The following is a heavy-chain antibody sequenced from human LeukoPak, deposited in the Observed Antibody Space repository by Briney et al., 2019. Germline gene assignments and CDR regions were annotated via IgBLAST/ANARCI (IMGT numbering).Heavy chain of an antibody. D-gene: IGHD3-22*01. V-gene: IGHV1-2*06. Sequence: ASVKVSCKASGDTFTGYYMHWVRQAPGQGLEWMERINPNSGGTNYAQKFQGRVTMTRDTSISTAYMELSRLRSDDTAVYYCARADLYYYDSSGYNWGQGTLVTVSS. CDR2: INPNSGGT. CDR1: GDTFTGYY. CDR3: ARADLYYYDSSGYN. J-gene: IGHJ4*02.